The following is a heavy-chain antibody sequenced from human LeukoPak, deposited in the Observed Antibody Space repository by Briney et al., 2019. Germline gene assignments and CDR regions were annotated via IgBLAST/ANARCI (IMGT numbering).Heavy chain of an antibody. CDR3: ARGRYGSYGSGGFDY. D-gene: IGHD5-18*01. V-gene: IGHV4-59*01. CDR1: GGSISSYY. Sequence: SETLSLTCTVSGGSISSYYWSWIRQPPGKGLEWIGYIYYSGSTNYNPSLKSRVTISVDTSKNQFSLKLSSVTAADTAVYYCARGRYGSYGSGGFDYWGQGTLVTVSS. CDR2: IYYSGST. J-gene: IGHJ4*02.